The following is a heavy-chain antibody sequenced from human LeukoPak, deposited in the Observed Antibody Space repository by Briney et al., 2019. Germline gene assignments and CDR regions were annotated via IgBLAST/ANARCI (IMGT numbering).Heavy chain of an antibody. D-gene: IGHD1-26*01. CDR2: IKQNGSEK. CDR1: GFTFSSYG. J-gene: IGHJ6*03. CDR3: ARGEVGASYQYYYYMDV. V-gene: IGHV3-7*01. Sequence: PGRSLRLSCAASGFTFSSYGMHWVRQAPGKGLEWVANIKQNGSEKYNVDSVKGRFTISRDNAKSSLYRQMNSLRAEDTAVYYCARGEVGASYQYYYYMDVWGKGTTVTVSS.